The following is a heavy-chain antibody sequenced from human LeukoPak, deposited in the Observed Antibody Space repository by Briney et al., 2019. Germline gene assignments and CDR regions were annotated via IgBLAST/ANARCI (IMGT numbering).Heavy chain of an antibody. CDR2: IWYDGSNK. CDR3: AGNYGPYYFDY. D-gene: IGHD3-10*01. Sequence: GRSLGLSCAASGFTFSNYGMHWVRQAPGKGLEWVAVIWYDGSNKYYAGSVKGRFTISRDNSKNTLYLQMNSLRAEDTAVYYCAGNYGPYYFDYWGQGTLVTVSS. J-gene: IGHJ4*02. V-gene: IGHV3-33*01. CDR1: GFTFSNYG.